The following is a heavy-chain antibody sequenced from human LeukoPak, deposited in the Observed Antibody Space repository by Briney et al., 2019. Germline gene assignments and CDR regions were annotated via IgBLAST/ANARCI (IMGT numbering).Heavy chain of an antibody. CDR2: ISGSGGST. Sequence: GGSLRLSCAASGFTFSSYAMSWVRQAPGKGLEWVSAISGSGGSTYYADSVKGRFTISRDNSKNTLYLQMNSLRAEDTAVYYCAAQSARPQYNFDYWGQGTLVTVSS. CDR3: AAQSARPQYNFDY. V-gene: IGHV3-23*01. J-gene: IGHJ4*02. CDR1: GFTFSSYA. D-gene: IGHD6-6*01.